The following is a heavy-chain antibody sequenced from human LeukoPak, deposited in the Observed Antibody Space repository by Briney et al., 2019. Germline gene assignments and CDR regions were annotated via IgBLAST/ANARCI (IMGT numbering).Heavy chain of an antibody. Sequence: ALVKVSCKVSGYTLTELSMHWVRQAPGKGLEWMGGFDPEDGETIYAQKFQGRVTMTEDTSTDTAYMELSSLRSEDTAVYYCATTLYGDDSFDYWGQGTLVTVSS. CDR1: GYTLTELS. CDR2: FDPEDGET. V-gene: IGHV1-24*01. CDR3: ATTLYGDDSFDY. D-gene: IGHD4-17*01. J-gene: IGHJ4*02.